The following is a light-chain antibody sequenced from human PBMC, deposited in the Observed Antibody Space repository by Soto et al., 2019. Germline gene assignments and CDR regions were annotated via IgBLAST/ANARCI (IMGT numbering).Light chain of an antibody. CDR2: FAS. V-gene: IGKV3-15*01. Sequence: EIVMTQSPATLSLSPGEKATLSYRASQSVSNNLAWYQQKPGQAPRLLIYFASTRATEIPARFSGSGSGTEFTLTISSLQSEDSATYYCQHYNKWPLTFGGGTKVETK. CDR3: QHYNKWPLT. J-gene: IGKJ4*01. CDR1: QSVSNN.